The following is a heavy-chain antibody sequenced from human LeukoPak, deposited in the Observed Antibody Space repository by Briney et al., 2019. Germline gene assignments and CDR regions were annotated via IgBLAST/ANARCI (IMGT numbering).Heavy chain of an antibody. J-gene: IGHJ6*03. D-gene: IGHD4-11*01. V-gene: IGHV4-59*01. CDR1: GGSIISYY. Sequence: PSGPLSLTCTVSGGSIISYYWSWIRQPPGKGLEWIGYIYYSGSTNYNPSLKSRVTISVDTSKNQFSLKLSSVTAADTAVYYCARGRATVTTYYYMDVWGKGTTVTVSS. CDR3: ARGRATVTTYYYMDV. CDR2: IYYSGST.